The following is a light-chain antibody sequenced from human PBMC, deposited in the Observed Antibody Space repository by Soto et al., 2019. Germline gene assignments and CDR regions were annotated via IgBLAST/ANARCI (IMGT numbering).Light chain of an antibody. J-gene: IGKJ3*01. Sequence: DIQMTQSPSTLSASVGDRVTITCRASQSISSTWLAWYQQKPGKAPKLLISNASSLESGVPSRFSGSGSGTEFPLTIRSLQPDDFATYYCQQCVNSPFTCGPGTKVDIK. CDR3: QQCVNSPFT. V-gene: IGKV1-5*01. CDR1: QSISSTW. CDR2: NAS.